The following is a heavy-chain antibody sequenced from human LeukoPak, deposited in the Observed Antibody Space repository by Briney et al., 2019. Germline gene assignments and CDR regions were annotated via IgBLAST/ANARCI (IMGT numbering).Heavy chain of an antibody. Sequence: GGSLRLSCAASGFTFSSYAMSWVRQAPGKGLEGVSAISGSGGSTYYADSVKGLFTISRDNSKNTLYLQMHSVRAEDTSVYYCAKDRRVYSGSVVFDNSGQGTLVTVSS. CDR2: ISGSGGST. CDR3: AKDRRVYSGSVVFDN. CDR1: GFTFSSYA. J-gene: IGHJ4*02. D-gene: IGHD1-26*01. V-gene: IGHV3-23*01.